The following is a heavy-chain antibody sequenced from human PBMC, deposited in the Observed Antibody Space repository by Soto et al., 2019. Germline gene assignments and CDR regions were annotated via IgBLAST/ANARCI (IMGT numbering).Heavy chain of an antibody. V-gene: IGHV3-23*01. Sequence: EVQLLESGGGLVQPGGSLRLSCAASGFTFSKHDMSWVRQAPGKGLQWVSSISRDADDKYYADSVKGRFTISRDNSKNTCCLQLSSLRDADTAVHYSAYSSGWFDAFDTWGQGTMVTASS. J-gene: IGHJ3*02. CDR3: AYSSGWFDAFDT. CDR2: ISRDADDK. D-gene: IGHD6-19*01. CDR1: GFTFSKHD.